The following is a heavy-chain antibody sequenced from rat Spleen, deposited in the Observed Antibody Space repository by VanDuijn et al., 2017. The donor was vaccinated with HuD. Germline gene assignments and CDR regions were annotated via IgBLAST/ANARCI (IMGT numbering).Heavy chain of an antibody. CDR2: ILINGGT. J-gene: IGHJ2*01. Sequence: QVQLKESGPGRVQPSQTLSLTCTVSGFSLISYSVSWIRQPPGKGLEWMGVILINGGTDYNSAIKSRLSISRDTSKSQVFLKLNSLQTEDTAMYFCASRGRTYWGQGVMVTVSS. CDR1: GFSLISYS. CDR3: ASRGRTY. V-gene: IGHV2-47*01.